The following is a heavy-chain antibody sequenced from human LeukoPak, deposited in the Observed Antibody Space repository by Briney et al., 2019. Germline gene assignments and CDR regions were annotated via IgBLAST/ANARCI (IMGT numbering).Heavy chain of an antibody. J-gene: IGHJ4*02. Sequence: SETLSLTCTVSGGSISSYYWSWIRQPPGKGLEWIGYIYYSGSTNYNPSLKSRVTMSVDTSKNQFSLKLSSVTAADTAVYYCARDFYDSSGFLYYFDYWGQGTLVTVSS. D-gene: IGHD3-22*01. V-gene: IGHV4-59*12. CDR3: ARDFYDSSGFLYYFDY. CDR2: IYYSGST. CDR1: GGSISSYY.